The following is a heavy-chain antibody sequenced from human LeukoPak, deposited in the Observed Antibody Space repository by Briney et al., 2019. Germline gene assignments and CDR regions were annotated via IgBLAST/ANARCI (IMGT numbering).Heavy chain of an antibody. Sequence: ETLSLTCTVSGGSISSRSHYWGWVRQAPGKGLVGVSHFNSDGSSTTYAASVKGRFTISRDNAKNTVYLQMNSLRAEDTAVYYCVRDGSSARGDYWGQGTLVTVSS. CDR1: GGSISSRSHY. CDR2: FNSDGSST. CDR3: VRDGSSARGDY. J-gene: IGHJ4*02. V-gene: IGHV3-74*03. D-gene: IGHD1-14*01.